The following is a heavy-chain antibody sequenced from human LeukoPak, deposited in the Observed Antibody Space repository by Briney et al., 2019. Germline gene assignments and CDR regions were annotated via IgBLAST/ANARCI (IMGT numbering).Heavy chain of an antibody. V-gene: IGHV4-34*01. CDR2: INHSGGT. J-gene: IGHJ2*01. CDR3: ARGPRAPNGVLPWYFDL. Sequence: PSDTLSLTCAVYTGSFSGYFWTWIRQPPGKGLEWIGEINHSGGTNYNPSLKGRVTISTHPSTNQFSLKVPSVTAADTAVYYCARGPRAPNGVLPWYFDLWGRGNLVVVSS. D-gene: IGHD4-17*01. CDR1: TGSFSGYF.